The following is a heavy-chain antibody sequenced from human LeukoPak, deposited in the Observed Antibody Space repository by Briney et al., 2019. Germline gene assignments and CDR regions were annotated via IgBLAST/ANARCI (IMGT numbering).Heavy chain of an antibody. CDR1: GFTFTSSA. D-gene: IGHD3-22*01. CDR2: IVVGSGNT. CDR3: AAGYYDSSGYTDY. J-gene: IGHJ4*02. Sequence: SVKVSCKASGFTFTSSAMQWVRQARGKRLEWIGWIVVGSGNTNYAQKFQERVTITRDMSTSTAYMELSSLRSEDTAVYYCAAGYYDSSGYTDYWGQGTLVTVSS. V-gene: IGHV1-58*02.